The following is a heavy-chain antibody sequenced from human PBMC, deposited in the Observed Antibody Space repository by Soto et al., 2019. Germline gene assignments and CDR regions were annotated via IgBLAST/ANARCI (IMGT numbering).Heavy chain of an antibody. V-gene: IGHV1-69*08. Sequence: QVQLVQSGAEVKKPGSSVKVSCKASGGTFSSYTISWVRQAPGQGLEWMGRIIPILGMANYAQKFQGRVTITADKSTSTAYMELSSLRSEDTAVYYGARDRGAVAVHFDYWGQGTLVTVSS. D-gene: IGHD6-19*01. J-gene: IGHJ4*02. CDR3: ARDRGAVAVHFDY. CDR1: GGTFSSYT. CDR2: IIPILGMA.